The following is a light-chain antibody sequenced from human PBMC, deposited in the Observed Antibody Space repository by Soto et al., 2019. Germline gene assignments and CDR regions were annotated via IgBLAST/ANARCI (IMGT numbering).Light chain of an antibody. CDR1: QSISSW. CDR2: KAS. Sequence: DIQMNQSPSTLSASVGDRVTITCRASQSISSWLAWYQQKPGKAPKLRIYKASSLQSGVPSRFSGSGSGTEFTLTFSSLQPDDFATYYCQQYNSYSPTFGQGPKVEIK. CDR3: QQYNSYSPT. V-gene: IGKV1-5*03. J-gene: IGKJ1*01.